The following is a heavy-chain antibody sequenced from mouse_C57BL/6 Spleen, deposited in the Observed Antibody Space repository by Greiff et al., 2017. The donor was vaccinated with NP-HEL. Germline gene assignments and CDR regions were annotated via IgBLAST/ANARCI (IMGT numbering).Heavy chain of an antibody. J-gene: IGHJ3*01. D-gene: IGHD3-1*01. V-gene: IGHV5-6*01. Sequence: EVKVVESGGDLVKPGGSLKLSCAASGFTFSSYGMSWVRQTPDKRLEWVATISSGGSYTYYPASVKGRFTISRDNTKNTLYLQMSSLESEDTAMYYCARQDSGFAYWGQGTLVTVSA. CDR1: GFTFSSYG. CDR2: ISSGGSYT. CDR3: ARQDSGFAY.